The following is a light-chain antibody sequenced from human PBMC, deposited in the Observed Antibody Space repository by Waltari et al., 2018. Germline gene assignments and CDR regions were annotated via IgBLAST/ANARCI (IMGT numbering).Light chain of an antibody. J-gene: IGKJ5*01. CDR2: EAS. CDR3: QQSDTNPIA. Sequence: DIQMTQSPSSLSASVGDRVTISCRASQSVTGYLNWYLQKPGKAPKLLIYEASRLHSGVPSRFSGSQSGTDFTLTISFLQPEDFATYYCQQSDTNPIAFGQGTRLEIK. CDR1: QSVTGY. V-gene: IGKV1-39*01.